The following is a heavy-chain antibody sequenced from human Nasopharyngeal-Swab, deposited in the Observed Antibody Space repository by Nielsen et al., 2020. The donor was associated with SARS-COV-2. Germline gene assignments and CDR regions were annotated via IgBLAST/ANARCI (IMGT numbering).Heavy chain of an antibody. J-gene: IGHJ4*02. Sequence: SETLSLTCTVSGGSISSGGYYWSWIRQHPGKGLEWIGYIYYSGSTYHNPSLKSRVTISVDTSKNQFSLKLSSVTAADTAVYYCARDSSGYALKGFDYWGQGTLVTVSS. CDR2: IYYSGST. D-gene: IGHD6-19*01. V-gene: IGHV4-31*03. CDR1: GGSISSGGYY. CDR3: ARDSSGYALKGFDY.